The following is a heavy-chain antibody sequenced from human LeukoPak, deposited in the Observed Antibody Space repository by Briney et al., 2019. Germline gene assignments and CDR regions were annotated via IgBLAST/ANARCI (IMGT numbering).Heavy chain of an antibody. Sequence: SETLSLTCAVYGGSFSGYYWSWIRQPPGKGLEWIGEINHSGSTNYNPSLKSRVTISVDTSKNQFSLKLSSVTAADTAVYYCARGLVGIAVAGTVDDYWGQGTLVTVAS. CDR3: ARGLVGIAVAGTVDDY. J-gene: IGHJ4*02. CDR2: INHSGST. D-gene: IGHD6-19*01. CDR1: GGSFSGYY. V-gene: IGHV4-34*01.